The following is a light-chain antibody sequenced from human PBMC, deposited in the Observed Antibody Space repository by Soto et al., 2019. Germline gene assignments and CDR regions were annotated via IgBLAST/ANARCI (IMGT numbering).Light chain of an antibody. CDR3: HQYLSIPWR. Sequence: DIVMTQSPDSLAVSLGERATINCKFSQSILYSSNNKNYLAWYQQKPGQPPKLHIYWSSTRESGVPDRFSGSGSWTDFSLTISSLRAEDVAVYYCHQYLSIPWRFGQGPRWKSN. J-gene: IGKJ1*01. CDR1: QSILYSSNNKNY. CDR2: WSS. V-gene: IGKV4-1*01.